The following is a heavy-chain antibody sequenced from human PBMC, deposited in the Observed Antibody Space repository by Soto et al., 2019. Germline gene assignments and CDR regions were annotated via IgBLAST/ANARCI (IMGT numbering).Heavy chain of an antibody. D-gene: IGHD1-26*01. CDR2: ISSGGSTK. V-gene: IGHV3-48*03. CDR1: EFTLGSYE. CDR3: ARSPLSGTFTYYFYAMDV. J-gene: IGHJ6*02. Sequence: EVQLVESGGGLVQPGGSLRLSCAASEFTLGSYEINWVRQAPGKGLEWSSYISSGGSTKYYADSVKGRFTISRDNAKNSLYLQMNSLRAEDTAVYYCARSPLSGTFTYYFYAMDVWGQGATVTVSS.